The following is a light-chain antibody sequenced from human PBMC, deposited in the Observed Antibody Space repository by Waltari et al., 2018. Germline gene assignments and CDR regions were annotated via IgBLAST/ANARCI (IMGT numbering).Light chain of an antibody. CDR1: ASNIGSNT. CDR3: AAWDDSLAGSYV. CDR2: GNN. Sequence: QSVLTQPPSASGTPGQRVTISCSGSASNIGSNTVNWYQQLPGTAPKPVISGNNRRPAGGFARFSGSKSGTSASLAISGLQSEDEADYFCAAWDDSLAGSYVFGTGTKVTVL. J-gene: IGLJ1*01. V-gene: IGLV1-44*01.